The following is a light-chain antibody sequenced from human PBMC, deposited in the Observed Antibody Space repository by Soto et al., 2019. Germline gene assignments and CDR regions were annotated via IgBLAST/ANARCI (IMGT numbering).Light chain of an antibody. CDR1: QTFNNY. CDR2: HTS. V-gene: IGKV3-11*01. J-gene: IGKJ5*01. Sequence: VLTQSPATLSLSLGERATLSCRASQTFNNYLAWYQQKPGQAPRLIIYHTSNRATGIPARFSGSGSGTDFTLTISSLEPEDFAVHYCQQHTNWPPITFGQGTRLEIK. CDR3: QQHTNWPPIT.